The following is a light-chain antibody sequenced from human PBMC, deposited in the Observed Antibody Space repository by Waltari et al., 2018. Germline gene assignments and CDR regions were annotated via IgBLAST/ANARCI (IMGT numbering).Light chain of an antibody. Sequence: QSALTQPASVSGSPGQSITISCTGTSSAVGGYNYVSWYQQHPGKAPKLMIYDVSNRPSGVSNRFSGSKSGNTASLTISGLQAEDEADYYCSSYTSSSNGVFGGGTKLTVL. J-gene: IGLJ2*01. CDR2: DVS. CDR3: SSYTSSSNGV. V-gene: IGLV2-14*03. CDR1: SSAVGGYNY.